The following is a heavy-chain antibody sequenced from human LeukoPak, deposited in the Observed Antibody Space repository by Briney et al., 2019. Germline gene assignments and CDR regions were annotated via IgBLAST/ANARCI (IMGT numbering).Heavy chain of an antibody. CDR1: GGSISSYY. Sequence: ETLSLTCTVSGGSISSYYWSWIRQPAGKGPEWIGRINTSGSTNYNPSLKSRVTLSIDTSKNQFSLKLSSVTAADTAVYYCARGGNNWFDPWGQGTLVTVSS. J-gene: IGHJ5*02. CDR3: ARGGNNWFDP. V-gene: IGHV4-4*07. CDR2: INTSGST.